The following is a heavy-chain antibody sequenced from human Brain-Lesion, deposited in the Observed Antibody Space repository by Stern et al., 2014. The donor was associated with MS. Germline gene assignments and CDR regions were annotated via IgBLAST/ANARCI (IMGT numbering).Heavy chain of an antibody. CDR2: IYASGNT. V-gene: IGHV4-61*02. CDR1: GGPISSHSYY. CDR3: ARDYGDLEFDL. J-gene: IGHJ4*02. Sequence: VQLVESGPGLVKPSQTLSLTCTVSGGPISSHSYYWSWIRQPAGKGLEWIGGIYASGNTNYTPSLKSRVPISVDTSKNQLSLRLSSVTASDTAVYYCARDYGDLEFDLWGQGTLVTVSS. D-gene: IGHD4-17*01.